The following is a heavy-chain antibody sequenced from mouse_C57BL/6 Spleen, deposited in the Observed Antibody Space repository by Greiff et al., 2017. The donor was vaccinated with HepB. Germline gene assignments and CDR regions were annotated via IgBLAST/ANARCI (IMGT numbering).Heavy chain of an antibody. V-gene: IGHV1-50*01. CDR1: GYTFTSYW. J-gene: IGHJ4*01. CDR2: IDPSDSYT. D-gene: IGHD1-1*01. Sequence: QVQLQQPGAELVKPGASVKLSCKASGYTFTSYWMQWVKQRPGQGLEWIGEIDPSDSYTNYNQKFKGKATLTVDTSSSTSYMQLSSLTSEDYAVYYCARNGYYYGSSYAMDYWGQGTSVTVSS. CDR3: ARNGYYYGSSYAMDY.